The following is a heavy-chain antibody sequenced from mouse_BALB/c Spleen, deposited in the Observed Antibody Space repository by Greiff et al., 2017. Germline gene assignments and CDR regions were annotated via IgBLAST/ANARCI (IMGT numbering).Heavy chain of an antibody. Sequence: VQLKESGPGLVAPSQSLSITCTVSGFSLTSYGVHWVRQPPGKGLEWLGVIWAGGSTNYNSALMSRLSISKDNSKSQVFLKMNSLQTDDTAMYHCARPYYYGSSYWYFDVWGAGTTVTVSS. D-gene: IGHD1-1*01. V-gene: IGHV2-9*02. CDR3: ARPYYYGSSYWYFDV. CDR2: IWAGGST. CDR1: GFSLTSYG. J-gene: IGHJ1*01.